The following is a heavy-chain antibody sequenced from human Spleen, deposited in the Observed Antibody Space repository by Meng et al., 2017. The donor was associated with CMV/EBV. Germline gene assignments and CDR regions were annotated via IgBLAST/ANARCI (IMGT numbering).Heavy chain of an antibody. CDR2: IRSKAYGGTT. CDR3: TRDGKTMYYDFWSGYYDY. J-gene: IGHJ4*02. V-gene: IGHV3-49*04. CDR1: GFTLGDYA. Sequence: GGSLRLSGTVSGFTLGDYAMSWVRQAPGKGLEWVGFIRSKAYGGTTEYAASVKGRFTISRDDSKSIAYLQMNSLKTEDTAVYYCTRDGKTMYYDFWSGYYDYWGQGTLVTVSS. D-gene: IGHD3-3*01.